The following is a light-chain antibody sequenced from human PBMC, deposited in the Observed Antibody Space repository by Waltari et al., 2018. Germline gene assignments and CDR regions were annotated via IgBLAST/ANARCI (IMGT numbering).Light chain of an antibody. Sequence: SFELTQPTSVSVSPGQTASITCSGDKLGDKHVCWYQHKPGQSPVAVIYQDNRRPSGIPERFSGSNSGNTATLTISGTQAMDEADYFCQAWDTTTGVFGGGTKLTVL. CDR1: KLGDKH. J-gene: IGLJ2*01. CDR3: QAWDTTTGV. CDR2: QDN. V-gene: IGLV3-1*01.